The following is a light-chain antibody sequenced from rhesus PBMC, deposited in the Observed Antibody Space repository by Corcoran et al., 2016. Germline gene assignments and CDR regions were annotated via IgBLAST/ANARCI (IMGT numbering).Light chain of an antibody. CDR2: YAS. J-gene: IGKJ2*01. CDR3: QQYNNWNS. V-gene: IGKV3-35*01. Sequence: EIVMTQSPATLSLSPGERATLSCRASQSVSSNLAWYQQKPGQAPRLLNYYASNRATGIPDRFSGSGSGTDLTLTSSSLEPEDVGVYYCQQYNNWNSFGQGTKVEIK. CDR1: QSVSSN.